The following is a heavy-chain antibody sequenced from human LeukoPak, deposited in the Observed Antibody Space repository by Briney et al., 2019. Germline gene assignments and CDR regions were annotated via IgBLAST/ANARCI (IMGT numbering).Heavy chain of an antibody. V-gene: IGHV6-1*01. D-gene: IGHD1-1*01. J-gene: IGHJ5*02. CDR1: GDSVSSNSAS. CDR3: ARDPDNSYEWGPFDP. Sequence: SQTLSLTCAISGDSVSSNSASWNWIRQSPSRGLEWLGRTYYRSKWNSDYAVSVKSRITINPDTSKNQFSLHLESVTPEDTAVYYCARDPDNSYEWGPFDPWGQGTLVAVSS. CDR2: TYYRSKWNS.